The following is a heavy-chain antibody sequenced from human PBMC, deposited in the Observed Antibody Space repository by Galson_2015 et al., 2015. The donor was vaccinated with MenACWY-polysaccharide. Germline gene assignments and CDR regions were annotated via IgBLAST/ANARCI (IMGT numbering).Heavy chain of an antibody. CDR2: MSYSGRA. J-gene: IGHJ5*02. D-gene: IGHD1-26*01. V-gene: IGHV4-61*01. CDR1: GGSVRSDSYY. CDR3: AREPTYSGSFSWFDP. Sequence: ETLSLTCTVSGGSVRSDSYYWGWLRQPPGGGLEWIGYMSYSGRANSNPSLKSRVTISLDTSKNQFSLRLTSVTAADTAIYYCAREPTYSGSFSWFDPWGQGTLVTVSS.